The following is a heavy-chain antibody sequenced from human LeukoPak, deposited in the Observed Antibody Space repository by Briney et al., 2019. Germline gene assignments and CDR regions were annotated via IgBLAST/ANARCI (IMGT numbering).Heavy chain of an antibody. CDR3: ARGVNVVVPAAIDFDY. Sequence: ASVKVSCKASGYTFTSYYMHWVRQAPGQGLEWMGIINPSGGSTSYAQKFQGRVTMTRDTSTGTVYMELSSLRSEDTAVYYCARGVNVVVPAAIDFDYWGQGTLVTVSS. CDR1: GYTFTSYY. D-gene: IGHD2-2*01. J-gene: IGHJ4*02. CDR2: INPSGGST. V-gene: IGHV1-46*03.